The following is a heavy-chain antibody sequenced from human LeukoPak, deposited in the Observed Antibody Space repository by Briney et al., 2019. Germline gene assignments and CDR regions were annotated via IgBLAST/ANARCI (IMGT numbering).Heavy chain of an antibody. V-gene: IGHV3-30*04. CDR3: ARGDSSGYRSFDY. CDR1: GFTFSSDA. CDR2: ISYDGSNK. Sequence: PGGSLRLSCAASGFTFSSDAMHWVRQAPGKGLEWVAVISYDGSNKYYADSVKGRFTISRDNSKNTLYLQMNSLRAEDTAVYYCARGDSSGYRSFDYWGQGTLVTVSS. J-gene: IGHJ4*02. D-gene: IGHD3-22*01.